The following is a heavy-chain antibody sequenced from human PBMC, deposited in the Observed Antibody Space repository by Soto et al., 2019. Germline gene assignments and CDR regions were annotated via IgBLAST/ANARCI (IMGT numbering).Heavy chain of an antibody. CDR1: GGSFSGYY. V-gene: IGHV4-34*01. D-gene: IGHD3-22*01. J-gene: IGHJ5*02. CDR3: ARVPSRGSGYYPNWFDP. CDR2: INHSGST. Sequence: QVQLQQWGAGLLKPSETLSLTCAVYGGSFSGYYWSWIRQPPGKGLEWVGEINHSGSTNYNPSLKSRVTISVDTSKNQFSLKLSSVTAADTAVSYCARVPSRGSGYYPNWFDPWGQGTLVTVSS.